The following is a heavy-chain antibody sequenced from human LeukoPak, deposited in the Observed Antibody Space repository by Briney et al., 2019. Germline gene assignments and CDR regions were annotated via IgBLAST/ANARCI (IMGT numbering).Heavy chain of an antibody. J-gene: IGHJ4*02. CDR3: ARAPRFLEWFLDY. V-gene: IGHV1-69*13. Sequence: SVKVSCKASGGTFSSYAISWVRQAPGQGLEWMGGIIPIFGTANYAQKFQGRFTITADESTSTAYMELSSLRSEDTAVYYCARAPRFLEWFLDYWGQGTLVTVSS. D-gene: IGHD3-3*01. CDR2: IIPIFGTA. CDR1: GGTFSSYA.